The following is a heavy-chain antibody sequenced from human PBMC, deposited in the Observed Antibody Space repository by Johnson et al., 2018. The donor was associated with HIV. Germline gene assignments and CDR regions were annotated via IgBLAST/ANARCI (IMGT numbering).Heavy chain of an antibody. D-gene: IGHD4-17*01. CDR2: IKQDGSEK. CDR3: ARESSPWGGDYAGYGLDI. Sequence: VQLVESGGGLVKPGGSLRLSCAASGFIFSDYYMSWIRQAPWKGLGWVANIKQDGSEKYYVDSVKGRFTISRDNAKKSLYLEMRDLRVDDTATYYCARESSPWGGDYAGYGLDIWGQGTRVAVSS. J-gene: IGHJ3*02. V-gene: IGHV3-7*01. CDR1: GFIFSDYY.